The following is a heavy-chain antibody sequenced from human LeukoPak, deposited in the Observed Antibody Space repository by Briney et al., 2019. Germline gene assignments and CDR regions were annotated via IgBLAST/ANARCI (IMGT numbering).Heavy chain of an antibody. Sequence: GGSLRLSCAASGFTFSNAWMSWVRQAPGKGLEWVGRIKSKTDGGTTDYAAPVKGRFTISRDDSKNTLCLQMNSLKTEDTAVYYCTTDKRNYYYYGMDVWGQGTTVTVSS. CDR1: GFTFSNAW. CDR2: IKSKTDGGTT. J-gene: IGHJ6*02. D-gene: IGHD5-24*01. CDR3: TTDKRNYYYYGMDV. V-gene: IGHV3-15*01.